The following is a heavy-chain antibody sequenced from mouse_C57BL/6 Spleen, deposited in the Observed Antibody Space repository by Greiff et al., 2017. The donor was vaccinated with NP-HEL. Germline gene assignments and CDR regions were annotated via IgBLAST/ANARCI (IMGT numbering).Heavy chain of an antibody. J-gene: IGHJ4*01. CDR3: APITTVVDGAMDY. D-gene: IGHD1-1*01. Sequence: QVQLQQSGPELVKPGASVKISCKASGYAFSSSWMNWVKQRPGKGLEWIGRIYPGDGDTNYNGKFKGKATLTADKSSSTAYMQLSSLTSEDSAVYFCAPITTVVDGAMDYWGQGTSVTVSS. CDR2: IYPGDGDT. V-gene: IGHV1-82*01. CDR1: GYAFSSSW.